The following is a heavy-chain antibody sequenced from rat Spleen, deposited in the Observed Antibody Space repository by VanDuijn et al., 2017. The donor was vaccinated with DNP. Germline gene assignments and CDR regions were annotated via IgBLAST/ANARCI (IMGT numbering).Heavy chain of an antibody. CDR2: ISYSGST. D-gene: IGHD1-11*01. Sequence: EVQLQESGPGLVKPSQSLSLTCSVTGYSITSNYWAWIRKFPGNKMEWMGYISYSGSTGYNPSLKSRISITRDTSKNQFFLQLNSVTTEDTATYYCARGLNYGGYKYYYWYFDFWGPGTMVTVSS. J-gene: IGHJ1*01. CDR3: ARGLNYGGYKYYYWYFDF. V-gene: IGHV3-1*01. CDR1: GYSITSNY.